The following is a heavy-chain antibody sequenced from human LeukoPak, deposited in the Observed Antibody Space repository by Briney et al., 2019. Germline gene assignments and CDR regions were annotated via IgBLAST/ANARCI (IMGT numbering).Heavy chain of an antibody. Sequence: TGGSLRLSCAASGFTFSSYSMNWVRQAPGKGLEWVSSISSSSSYIYYADSVKGRFTISRDNAKNSLYLQMNSLRAEDTAVYYCARDPQAQARLQFPFFYGSGSYYNVIGCLSGGSDYWGQGTLVTVSS. J-gene: IGHJ4*02. CDR2: ISSSSSYI. V-gene: IGHV3-21*01. CDR1: GFTFSSYS. CDR3: ARDPQAQARLQFPFFYGSGSYYNVIGCLSGGSDY. D-gene: IGHD3-10*01.